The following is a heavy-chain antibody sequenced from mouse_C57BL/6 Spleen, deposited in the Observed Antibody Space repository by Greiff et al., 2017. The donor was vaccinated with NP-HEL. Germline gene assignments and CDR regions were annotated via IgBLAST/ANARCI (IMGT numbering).Heavy chain of an antibody. CDR1: GFTFSSYA. J-gene: IGHJ3*01. D-gene: IGHD2-1*01. V-gene: IGHV5-4*03. CDR2: ISDGGSYT. CDR3: ARDYGNYEAWFAY. Sequence: EVKLVESGGGLVKPGGSLKLSCAASGFTFSSYAMSWVRQTPEKRLEWVATISDGGSYTYYPDNVMGRFTISRDNAKNNLYLQMSHLKTEDTAMYYCARDYGNYEAWFAYWGQGTLVTVSA.